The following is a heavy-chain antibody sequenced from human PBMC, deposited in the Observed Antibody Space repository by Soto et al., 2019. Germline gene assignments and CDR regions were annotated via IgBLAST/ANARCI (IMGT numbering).Heavy chain of an antibody. Sequence: QPGGSLRLSCAASGFTFSSYAMHWVRQAPGKGLEWVAVISYDGSNKYYADSVKGRFTISRDNSKNTLYLQMNSLRAEDTAVYYCARDGGYSYGWVGAFDIWGQGTMVTVS. D-gene: IGHD5-18*01. V-gene: IGHV3-30-3*01. CDR2: ISYDGSNK. J-gene: IGHJ3*02. CDR3: ARDGGYSYGWVGAFDI. CDR1: GFTFSSYA.